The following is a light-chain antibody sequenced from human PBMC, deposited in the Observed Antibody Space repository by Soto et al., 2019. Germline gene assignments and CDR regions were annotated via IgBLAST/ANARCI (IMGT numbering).Light chain of an antibody. CDR2: EVS. J-gene: IGLJ1*01. V-gene: IGLV2-14*01. CDR1: SSDVGGYNY. CDR3: SSYTSSFYV. Sequence: QSALTQPASVSGSPGQSITISCTGTSSDVGGYNYVSWYQQHPGKAPKLMIYEVSNRPSRVSNRFSGSKSGNTASLTISGLQAEDEADYYCSSYTSSFYVFGTGTKLTVL.